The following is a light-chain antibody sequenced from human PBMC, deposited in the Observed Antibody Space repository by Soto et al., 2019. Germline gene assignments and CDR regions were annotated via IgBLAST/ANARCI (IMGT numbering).Light chain of an antibody. CDR1: SSNIESNY. CDR2: RND. Sequence: QAVVTQPPSASGTPGQRVTISCSGSSSNIESNYVYWYQQLPGSAPKLLIYRNDHRPSGVPDRFSGSKSGTSASLAISGLRSEDEADYYCAAWDGSLSAVVFGGGTKLTVL. CDR3: AAWDGSLSAVV. J-gene: IGLJ2*01. V-gene: IGLV1-47*01.